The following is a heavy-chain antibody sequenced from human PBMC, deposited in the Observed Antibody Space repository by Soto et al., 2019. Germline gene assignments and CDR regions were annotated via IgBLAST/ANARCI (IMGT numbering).Heavy chain of an antibody. V-gene: IGHV1-3*03. J-gene: IGHJ6*02. Sequence: GASVKVSCKASGYTFTSYAMHWVRQAPGQRLEWMGWINAGNGNTKYSQKFQGRVTITRDTSTSTAYMELSSLRSEDMAVYYCARDLGDYYGSGSYYPLDYYYYYGMDVWGQGTTVTVSS. CDR1: GYTFTSYA. D-gene: IGHD3-10*01. CDR3: ARDLGDYYGSGSYYPLDYYYYYGMDV. CDR2: INAGNGNT.